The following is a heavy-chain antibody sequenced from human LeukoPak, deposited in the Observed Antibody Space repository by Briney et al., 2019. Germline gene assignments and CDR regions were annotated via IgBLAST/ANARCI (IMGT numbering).Heavy chain of an antibody. Sequence: SETLSLTCTVSGGSISSSINYWARIRQPPGKGLEWIATTKYGASTFYNPSLRSRVTISVDTSKNQFSLKVNSVTAADTAVYYCARLGYGNGRVNWFDPWGQGNLVTVSS. J-gene: IGHJ5*02. V-gene: IGHV4-39*01. CDR1: GGSISSSINY. CDR3: ARLGYGNGRVNWFDP. CDR2: TKYGAST. D-gene: IGHD5-18*01.